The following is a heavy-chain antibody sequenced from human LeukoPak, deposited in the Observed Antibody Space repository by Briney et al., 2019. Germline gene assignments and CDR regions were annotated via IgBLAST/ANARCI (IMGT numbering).Heavy chain of an antibody. CDR3: ARAVGNGDLNYYYYGMDV. J-gene: IGHJ6*02. Sequence: PGGSLRLSCAASGFTFSSYAMHWVRQAPGEGLEWVAVISYDGSNKYYADSVKGRFTISRDNSKNTLYLQMNSLRAEDTAVYYCARAVGNGDLNYYYYGMDVRGQGTTVTVSS. V-gene: IGHV3-30-3*01. D-gene: IGHD4-17*01. CDR1: GFTFSSYA. CDR2: ISYDGSNK.